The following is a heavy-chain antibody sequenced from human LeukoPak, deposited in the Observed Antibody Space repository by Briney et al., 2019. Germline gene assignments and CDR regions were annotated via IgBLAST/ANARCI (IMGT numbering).Heavy chain of an antibody. CDR3: ARAKYYDFWSGYLDY. CDR2: IYYSGST. Sequence: PSETLSLTCTVSGGSISSYYWSWIRQPPGKGLEWIGYIYYSGSTYYNPSLKSRVTISVDTSKNQFSLKLSSVTAADTAVYYCARAKYYDFWSGYLDYWGQGTLVTVSS. V-gene: IGHV4-59*12. J-gene: IGHJ4*02. D-gene: IGHD3-3*01. CDR1: GGSISSYY.